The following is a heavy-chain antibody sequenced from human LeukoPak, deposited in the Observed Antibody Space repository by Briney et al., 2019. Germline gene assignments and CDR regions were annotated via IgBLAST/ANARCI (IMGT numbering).Heavy chain of an antibody. CDR3: ARDGYCSGGSCYTSYAFDI. CDR2: IIPIFGTA. V-gene: IGHV1-69*13. D-gene: IGHD2-15*01. CDR1: GYTFTAYH. Sequence: SVTVSCKASGYTFTAYHFHWLRLAPGQGLEWMGGIIPIFGTANYAQKFQGRVTITAEESTSTAYMELSSLRSEDTAVYYCARDGYCSGGSCYTSYAFDIWGQGTMVTVSS. J-gene: IGHJ3*02.